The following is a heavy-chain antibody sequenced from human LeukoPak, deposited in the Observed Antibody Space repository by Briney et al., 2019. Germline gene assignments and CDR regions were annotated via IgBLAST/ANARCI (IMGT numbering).Heavy chain of an antibody. CDR2: IHTSGST. D-gene: IGHD3-10*01. V-gene: IGHV4-61*02. J-gene: IGHJ4*02. Sequence: SETLSLTCTVSGDSTSSGTYYWSWLRQPAGKGLEWIGRIHTSGSTNYNPSLKSRVTISLDTSKNQFSLKVTSVTAADTAVYYCARGPASTELWLDYFDYWGQGTLVTVSS. CDR3: ARGPASTELWLDYFDY. CDR1: GDSTSSGTYY.